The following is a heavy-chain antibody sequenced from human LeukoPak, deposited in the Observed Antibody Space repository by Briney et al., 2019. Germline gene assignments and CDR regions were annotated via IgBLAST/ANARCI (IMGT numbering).Heavy chain of an antibody. CDR1: GGTFSSYA. Sequence: ASVTVSCKASGGTFSSYAISWVRQAPGQGLEWMGGIIPIFGTANYAQKFQGRVTITADKSTSTAYMELSSLRSEDTAVYYCARDRRGIQQDWGQGTLVTVSS. V-gene: IGHV1-69*06. CDR2: IIPIFGTA. J-gene: IGHJ4*02. D-gene: IGHD5-18*01. CDR3: ARDRRGIQQD.